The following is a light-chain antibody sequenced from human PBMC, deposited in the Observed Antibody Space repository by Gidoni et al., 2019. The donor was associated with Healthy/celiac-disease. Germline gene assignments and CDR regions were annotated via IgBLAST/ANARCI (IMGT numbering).Light chain of an antibody. Sequence: ELLLTQSPATLSLSPGERATLSCMASQSVSSYLAWYHQKSGQAPRLLIYDVSTRATGIPARFSGSGSGIDFTLTISSLEPEDFAVYYCQQRSNWPLTFGGGTKVEIK. CDR1: QSVSSY. J-gene: IGKJ4*01. CDR3: QQRSNWPLT. CDR2: DVS. V-gene: IGKV3-11*01.